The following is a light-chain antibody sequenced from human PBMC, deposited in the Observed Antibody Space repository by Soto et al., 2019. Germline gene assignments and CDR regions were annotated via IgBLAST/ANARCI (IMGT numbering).Light chain of an antibody. Sequence: QSVLTQPPSASGSPGQSVTISCTGTSSDVGGYNYVSWYQQHPGKAPKLMIYEVSNRPSGVSNRFSGSKSGNTASLTISGLQAEDEADYYCSSYTSSSTGVFGGGTKVTVL. J-gene: IGLJ3*02. CDR3: SSYTSSSTGV. CDR1: SSDVGGYNY. V-gene: IGLV2-14*01. CDR2: EVS.